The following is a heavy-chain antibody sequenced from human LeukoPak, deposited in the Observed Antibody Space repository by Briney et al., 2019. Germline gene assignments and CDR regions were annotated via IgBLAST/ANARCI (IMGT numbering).Heavy chain of an antibody. Sequence: GGSLRLSCAASGFTFSSYWMSWVRQAPGKGLEWVANIKQDGSEKYYVDSVKGRFTISRDNAKNSLYLQMNSLRAEDTAVYYCARDKLQYDFWSGYSDYWGQGTLVTVSS. J-gene: IGHJ4*02. V-gene: IGHV3-7*01. D-gene: IGHD3-3*01. CDR1: GFTFSSYW. CDR3: ARDKLQYDFWSGYSDY. CDR2: IKQDGSEK.